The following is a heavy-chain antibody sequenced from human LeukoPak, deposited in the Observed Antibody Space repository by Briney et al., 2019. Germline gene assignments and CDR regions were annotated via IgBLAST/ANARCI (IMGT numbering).Heavy chain of an antibody. Sequence: SETLSLTCTVSGGYIGSYYWSWIRQPAGKGLEWIGRIYTSENADYNPSLKSRVTMSVDMSTSQFSLRLTSVTAADTAVYYCAREGDYGDYSKSFYYMDVWGKGTTVTVSS. D-gene: IGHD4-17*01. CDR1: GGYIGSYY. V-gene: IGHV4-4*07. J-gene: IGHJ6*03. CDR2: IYTSENA. CDR3: AREGDYGDYSKSFYYMDV.